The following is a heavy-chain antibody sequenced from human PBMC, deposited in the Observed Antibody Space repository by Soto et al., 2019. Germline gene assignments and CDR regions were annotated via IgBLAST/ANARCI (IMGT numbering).Heavy chain of an antibody. J-gene: IGHJ6*02. CDR1: GGSFSGYY. D-gene: IGHD3-10*01. Sequence: PSETLSLTCAVYGGSFSGYYWSWIRQPPGKGLEWIGEINHSGSTNYNPSPKSRVTISVDTSKNQFSLKLSSVTAADTAVYYCARAHMVRGVRGHWHYYYYGMDVWGQGTTVTVSS. CDR2: INHSGST. V-gene: IGHV4-34*01. CDR3: ARAHMVRGVRGHWHYYYYGMDV.